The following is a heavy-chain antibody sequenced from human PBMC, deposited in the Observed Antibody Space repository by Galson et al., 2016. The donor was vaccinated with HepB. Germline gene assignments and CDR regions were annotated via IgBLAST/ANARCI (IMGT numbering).Heavy chain of an antibody. Sequence: QSGAEVKQPGESLKISCKGSGYSFTSYWIGWVRRVPGKGLEWIGIIYPGDSDTRYSPSFQGHVAISADNSIRTAYLQWNSLKASDTAMYYCSRATTGMTNPYYFDNWGQGTLVTVTS. CDR2: IYPGDSDT. CDR1: GYSFTSYW. D-gene: IGHD1-1*01. V-gene: IGHV5-51*01. CDR3: SRATTGMTNPYYFDN. J-gene: IGHJ4*02.